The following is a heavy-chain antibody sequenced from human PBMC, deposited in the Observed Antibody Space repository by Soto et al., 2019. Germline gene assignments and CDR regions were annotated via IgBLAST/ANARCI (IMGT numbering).Heavy chain of an antibody. Sequence: PGGSLRLSWAASGFAFSAYYMSWIRQAPGKGLEWLSYISESGTTIYYADSVKGRFTISRDNAKNSLYLQMNSLRVEDTAVYYCTRSDYDTSGYTDYWGQGTLVTVSS. CDR3: TRSDYDTSGYTDY. CDR2: ISESGTTI. CDR1: GFAFSAYY. V-gene: IGHV3-11*01. D-gene: IGHD3-22*01. J-gene: IGHJ4*02.